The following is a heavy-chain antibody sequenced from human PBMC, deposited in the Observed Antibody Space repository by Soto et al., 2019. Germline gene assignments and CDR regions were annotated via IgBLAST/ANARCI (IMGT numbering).Heavy chain of an antibody. V-gene: IGHV3-33*08. CDR1: ASIFKGHG. D-gene: IGHD1-26*01. CDR3: ARDGVGATTFFGFLDY. J-gene: IGHJ4*02. CDR2: IRYDGSDE. Sequence: QVQLVESGGGVVQPGGSLRLSCAASASIFKGHGMHWVRQAPGKGLEWVGIIRYDGSDEHYGDSVEGRFTISRDNSKNMLYLQMNSLRAEDTAVYYCARDGVGATTFFGFLDYWGQGTLVTVSS.